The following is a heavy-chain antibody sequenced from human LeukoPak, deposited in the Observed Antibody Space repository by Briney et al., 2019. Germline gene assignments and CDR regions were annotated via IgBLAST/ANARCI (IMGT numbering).Heavy chain of an antibody. D-gene: IGHD6-25*01. Sequence: SETLSLTCTVSGGSISSYYWSWIRQPPGKGLEWIGYIYYSGSTNYNPSLKSRVTISVDTSKNQFSLKLSSVTAADTAVYYCATEGGPAATRGLLSNWFDPWGQGTLVTVSS. CDR3: ATEGGPAATRGLLSNWFDP. V-gene: IGHV4-59*01. CDR1: GGSISSYY. CDR2: IYYSGST. J-gene: IGHJ5*02.